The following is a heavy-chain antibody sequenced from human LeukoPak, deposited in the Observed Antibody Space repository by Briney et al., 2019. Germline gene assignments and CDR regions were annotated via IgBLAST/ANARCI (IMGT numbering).Heavy chain of an antibody. J-gene: IGHJ4*02. CDR3: ARTLHDYGDYEPHN. Sequence: GGSLRLSCAASGFTFSSYWMSWVRQAPGKGLEWVANIKQDGSEKYYVDSVKGRFTISRDNAKNSLYLQMNSLRAEDTAVYYCARTLHDYGDYEPHNWGQGTLVTVSS. D-gene: IGHD4-17*01. CDR1: GFTFSSYW. CDR2: IKQDGSEK. V-gene: IGHV3-7*01.